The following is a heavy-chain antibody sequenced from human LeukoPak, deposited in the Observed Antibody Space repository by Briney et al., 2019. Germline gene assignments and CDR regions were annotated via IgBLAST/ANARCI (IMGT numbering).Heavy chain of an antibody. CDR3: ARGLSSWYDGGYYYYYYMDV. CDR2: IIPIFGTA. Sequence: SVKVSCKASGGTFSSYAIIWVRQAPGQGLEWMGGIIPIFGTANYAQKFQGRVTITADESTSTAQLELSSLRSEDTAVYYCARGLSSWYDGGYYYYYYMDVWGKGTTVTVSS. D-gene: IGHD6-13*01. V-gene: IGHV1-69*13. J-gene: IGHJ6*03. CDR1: GGTFSSYA.